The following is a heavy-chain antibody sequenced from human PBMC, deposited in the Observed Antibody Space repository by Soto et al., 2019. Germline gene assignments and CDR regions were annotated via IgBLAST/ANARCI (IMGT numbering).Heavy chain of an antibody. Sequence: PSETLSLTCTVSGGSISSYYWSWIRQPPGKGLEWIGYIYYSGSTNYNPSLKSRVTISVDTSKNQFSLKLSSVTAADTAVYYCARVVIPRGYYYYYYMDVWGKGTTVTVSS. CDR2: IYYSGST. J-gene: IGHJ6*03. CDR3: ARVVIPRGYYYYYYMDV. V-gene: IGHV4-59*01. D-gene: IGHD2-21*01. CDR1: GGSISSYY.